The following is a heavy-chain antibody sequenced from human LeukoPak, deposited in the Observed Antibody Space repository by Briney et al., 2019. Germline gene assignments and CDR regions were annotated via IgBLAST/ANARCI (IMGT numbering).Heavy chain of an antibody. CDR1: GCTFSTYS. D-gene: IGHD3-22*01. Sequence: PGWSLRLSCAASGCTFSTYSMNWVRQAPGKGLEWVSYISSSSSPINYADSVKGRFTISRDNAKDSLYLQMNSLRAEDTAVYYCARSPYYYDSSGLHFDYWGQGILVTVSS. CDR3: ARSPYYYDSSGLHFDY. J-gene: IGHJ4*02. V-gene: IGHV3-48*01. CDR2: ISSSSSPI.